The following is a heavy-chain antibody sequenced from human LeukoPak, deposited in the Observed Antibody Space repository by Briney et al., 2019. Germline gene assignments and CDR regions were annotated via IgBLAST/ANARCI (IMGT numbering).Heavy chain of an antibody. V-gene: IGHV3-74*01. CDR2: IMSDGRST. CDR3: AKLVGATPDWTFDY. J-gene: IGHJ4*02. D-gene: IGHD1-26*01. Sequence: GGSLRLSCAASGFTFTTYGMHWVRQAPGKGLVWVSRIMSDGRSTYADSVKGRFTISSDNFKNTLYLQMNSLRAEDTAVYYCAKLVGATPDWTFDYWGQGTLVTVSS. CDR1: GFTFTTYG.